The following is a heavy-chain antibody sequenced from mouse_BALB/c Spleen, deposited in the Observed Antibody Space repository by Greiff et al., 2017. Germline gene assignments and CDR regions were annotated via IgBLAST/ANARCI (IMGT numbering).Heavy chain of an antibody. CDR3: ARDHSYYAMDY. J-gene: IGHJ4*01. Sequence: EVNLVESGGGLVKPGGSLKLSCAASGFTFSDYYMYWVRQTPEKRLEWVATISDGGSYTYYPDSVKGRFTISRDNAKNNLYLQMSSLKSEDTAMYYCARDHSYYAMDYWGQGTSVTVSS. CDR1: GFTFSDYY. CDR2: ISDGGSYT. V-gene: IGHV5-4*02.